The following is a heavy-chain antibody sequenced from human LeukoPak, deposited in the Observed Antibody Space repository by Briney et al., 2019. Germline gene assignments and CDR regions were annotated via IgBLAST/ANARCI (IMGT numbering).Heavy chain of an antibody. D-gene: IGHD1-26*01. CDR2: ISNDNNYI. CDR1: GFNFNSYS. V-gene: IGHV3-21*06. J-gene: IGHJ1*01. Sequence: GGSLRLSCAASGFNFNSYSMNWVRQAPGKGLEWVSSISNDNNYIYYTDSVKGRFTISGDYAKSSLYLQMTSLRAEDTAVYYCAKGGSHFQDWGQGTLVTVSS. CDR3: AKGGSHFQD.